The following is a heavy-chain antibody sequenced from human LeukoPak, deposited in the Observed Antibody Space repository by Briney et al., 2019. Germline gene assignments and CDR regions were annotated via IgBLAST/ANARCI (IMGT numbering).Heavy chain of an antibody. CDR1: GGSISSYY. CDR2: ISDIGST. V-gene: IGHV4-59*01. J-gene: IGHJ4*02. D-gene: IGHD3-3*01. CDR3: ARAVGNYDFWSGYYNGVNYFDY. Sequence: SETLSLTCTVSGGSISSYYWSWIRQPPGKGLEWIAYISDIGSTNYNPSLKSRVTISVDTSKNQFSLKLSSVTAADTAVYYCARAVGNYDFWSGYYNGVNYFDYWGQGTLVTVSS.